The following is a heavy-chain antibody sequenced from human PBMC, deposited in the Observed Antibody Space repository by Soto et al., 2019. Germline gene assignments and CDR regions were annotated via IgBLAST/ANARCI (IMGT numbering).Heavy chain of an antibody. CDR3: ARSAPDLDFDY. CDR2: IYHTGKT. CDR1: GDSIRNYY. Sequence: SETLSLTCSVSGDSIRNYYWSWIRRPPGKGLEWLGYIYHTGKTDYNPSLKSRVSMSLDPSKNQFSLKLRSVTAADTAIYYCARSAPDLDFDYWGQGTLVTVSS. J-gene: IGHJ4*02. V-gene: IGHV4-59*01.